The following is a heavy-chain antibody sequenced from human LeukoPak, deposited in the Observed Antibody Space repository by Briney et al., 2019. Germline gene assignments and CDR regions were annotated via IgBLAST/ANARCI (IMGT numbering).Heavy chain of an antibody. CDR2: ISDSGSI. CDR3: ARGSKGPRLLY. D-gene: IGHD6-6*01. J-gene: IGHJ4*02. CDR1: GGSLSGYF. V-gene: IGHV4-34*01. Sequence: NPSETLSLTCAVYGGSLSGYFWSWIRQPPGKGLEWIGEISDSGSINFNPSLKGRVTISVDTAKNQFSLKLNSVTAADTAVYYCARGSKGPRLLYWGQGTLVTVSS.